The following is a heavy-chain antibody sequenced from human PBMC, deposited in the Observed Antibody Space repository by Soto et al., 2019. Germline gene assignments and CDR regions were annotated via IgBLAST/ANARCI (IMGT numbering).Heavy chain of an antibody. CDR1: GYTFTGYY. D-gene: IGHD6-19*01. Sequence: QVQLVQSGAEVKKPGASVKVSCKASGYTFTGYYIHWVRQAPGQGLEWMGWVNPNSGGTNYAQKFQGWVTMTRDPAISTDDMELSRLRSDDTAVYYCVTSRVSIAVAGETEYYFDYGGQGTLVTVSS. J-gene: IGHJ4*02. V-gene: IGHV1-2*04. CDR3: VTSRVSIAVAGETEYYFDY. CDR2: VNPNSGGT.